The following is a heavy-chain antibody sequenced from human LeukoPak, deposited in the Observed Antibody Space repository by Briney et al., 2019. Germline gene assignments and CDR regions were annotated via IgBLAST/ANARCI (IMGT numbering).Heavy chain of an antibody. D-gene: IGHD3-10*01. CDR1: GFTVSSNY. CDR2: IYSGGGT. Sequence: GGSLRLSCAASGFTVSSNYMNWLRQAPGKGLEWVSVIYSGGGTYYADSVKGRFTISRDNSKNTLYLQMNSVRAEDTAVYYCARGWFGESKGYWGQGTLVTVSS. V-gene: IGHV3-53*01. CDR3: ARGWFGESKGY. J-gene: IGHJ4*02.